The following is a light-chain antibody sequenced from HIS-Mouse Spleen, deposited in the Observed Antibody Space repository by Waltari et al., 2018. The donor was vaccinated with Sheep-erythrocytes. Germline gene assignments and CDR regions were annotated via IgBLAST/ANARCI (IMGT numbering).Light chain of an antibody. Sequence: QSALTQPPSASGSPGQSVPISCPGTSSYLGSYNYVPWYQQHPGKAPKLMVYEVSKRPSGVPDRFSGSKSGNTASLTVSGLQAEDEADYYCSSYAGSNNWVFGGGTKLTVL. J-gene: IGLJ3*02. CDR3: SSYAGSNNWV. CDR1: SSYLGSYNY. V-gene: IGLV2-8*01. CDR2: EVS.